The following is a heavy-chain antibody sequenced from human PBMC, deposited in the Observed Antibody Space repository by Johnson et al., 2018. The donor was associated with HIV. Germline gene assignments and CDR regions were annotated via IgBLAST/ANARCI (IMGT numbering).Heavy chain of an antibody. CDR3: ARGRGGYYTFDV. J-gene: IGHJ3*01. Sequence: VQLVESGGGVVQPGRSLRLSCAASGFTVSSYYMTWVRQAPGKGLEWVSVLFSGGSTDYGDSVQGRFTISRDKSKNTVYLPVNSLRAEDTAVYYCARGRGGYYTFDVWGQGTMVTVSS. V-gene: IGHV3-66*01. CDR1: GFTVSSYY. D-gene: IGHD1-26*01. CDR2: LFSGGST.